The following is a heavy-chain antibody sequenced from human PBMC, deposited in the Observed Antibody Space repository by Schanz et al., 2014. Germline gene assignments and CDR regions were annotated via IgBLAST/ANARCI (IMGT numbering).Heavy chain of an antibody. Sequence: VQLVESGGGVVQPGRSLRLSCAASGFNFSDYAMCWVRQAPGKGLEWVSAISGGGGTTYYTDSVKGRFTISRDNSKSTLYLQMNSLRAEDTAVYYCAKSQGSSFDSWGQGTLVTVSS. CDR1: GFNFSDYA. D-gene: IGHD6-13*01. V-gene: IGHV3-23*04. CDR2: ISGGGGTT. CDR3: AKSQGSSFDS. J-gene: IGHJ4*02.